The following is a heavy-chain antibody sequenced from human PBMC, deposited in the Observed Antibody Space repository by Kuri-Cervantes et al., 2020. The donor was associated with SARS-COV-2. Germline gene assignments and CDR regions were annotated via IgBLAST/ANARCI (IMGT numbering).Heavy chain of an antibody. CDR2: ISVYNGNT. CDR1: GYTFTSYG. D-gene: IGHD4-17*01. Sequence: ASVKVSCKASGYTFTSYGISWVRQAPGQGLEWMGWISVYNGNTNYAQKLQGRVTMTTDPSTSTAYMELRSLVSDDTAVYYCVRSTATTVTTIFDYWGQGTLVTVSS. CDR3: VRSTATTVTTIFDY. J-gene: IGHJ4*02. V-gene: IGHV1-18*04.